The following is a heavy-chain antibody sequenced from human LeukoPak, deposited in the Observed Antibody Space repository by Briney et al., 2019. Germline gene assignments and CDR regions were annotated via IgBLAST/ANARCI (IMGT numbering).Heavy chain of an antibody. CDR3: ARSPISGYWYFDL. D-gene: IGHD3-10*01. CDR2: IKQDGSEK. V-gene: IGHV3-7*01. Sequence: PGGSLRLSCAASGFTFSSYWMSWVRQAPGKGLEWVANIKQDGSEKYYVDSVKGRFTISRDNDKNSLYLQMNSLRAEDTAVYYCARSPISGYWYFDLWGRGTLVTVSS. J-gene: IGHJ2*01. CDR1: GFTFSSYW.